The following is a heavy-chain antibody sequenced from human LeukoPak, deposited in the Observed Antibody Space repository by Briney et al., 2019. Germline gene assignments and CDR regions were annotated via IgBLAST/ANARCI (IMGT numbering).Heavy chain of an antibody. D-gene: IGHD6-19*01. V-gene: IGHV1-2*02. Sequence: GASVKVSCKASEYTFAGYYIHWVRQAPGQGLEWMGWINPNSGDTHYAQKFQGRVTMTRDTSISTAYMELSRLRSDDTAVYYCASSNRGSGWSVDPYYFDYWGQGTLVTVSS. CDR3: ASSNRGSGWSVDPYYFDY. CDR2: INPNSGDT. CDR1: EYTFAGYY. J-gene: IGHJ4*02.